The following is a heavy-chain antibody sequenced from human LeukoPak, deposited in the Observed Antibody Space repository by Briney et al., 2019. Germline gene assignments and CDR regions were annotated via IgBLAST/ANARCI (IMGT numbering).Heavy chain of an antibody. V-gene: IGHV3-23*01. CDR3: ARGNSGNYQPGY. Sequence: GGSLRLSCEASGFTFSDYGMGWVRQAPGKGLEWVSGISGNSGRIDYADSVQGRFTISRDNSKNTLYLQMNSLRAEDTAVYYCARGNSGNYQPGYWGQGTLVTVSS. CDR1: GFTFSDYG. D-gene: IGHD1-26*01. J-gene: IGHJ4*02. CDR2: ISGNSGRI.